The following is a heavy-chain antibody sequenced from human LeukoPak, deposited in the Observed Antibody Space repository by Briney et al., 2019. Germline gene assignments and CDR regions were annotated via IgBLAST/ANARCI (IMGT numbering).Heavy chain of an antibody. CDR3: VRDPVDY. V-gene: IGHV3-7*01. CDR2: IKQDASDK. Sequence: PGGSLRLSCAASGFTFTNYWMSWVRQARGRGLEWGASIKQDASDKYYVDSVKGRFTISRDNEQNSLFLQMISLRAEDTALYYCVRDPVDYWGQGILVTVSS. CDR1: GFTFTNYW. J-gene: IGHJ4*02.